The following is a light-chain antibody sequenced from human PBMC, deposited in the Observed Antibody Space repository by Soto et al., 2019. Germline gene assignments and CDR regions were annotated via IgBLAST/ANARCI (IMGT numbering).Light chain of an antibody. V-gene: IGKV1-33*01. Sequence: DIQLTQSPSSLSASVGDRVTITCQASQDIRNYLNWYQQKPGKAPTLLIHDASYLETGVPSRFSGGGSVTDFTFTISSLQPEDIATYYCQQFDDPFTFGPGTKIEMK. CDR1: QDIRNY. CDR3: QQFDDPFT. CDR2: DAS. J-gene: IGKJ3*01.